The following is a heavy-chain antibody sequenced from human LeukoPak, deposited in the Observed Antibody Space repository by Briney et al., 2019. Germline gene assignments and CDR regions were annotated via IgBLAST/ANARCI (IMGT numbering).Heavy chain of an antibody. J-gene: IGHJ4*02. Sequence: GFLRLSCAASGFTFSSYAMSWVRQAPGKGLEWVSTIIGSGNSAYYADSVKGRFAISRDNSKNTLFLQMNSLRAEDTAVYYCAKLGSYYYDASGCPRNWGQGTLVTVSS. CDR3: AKLGSYYYDASGCPRN. CDR2: IIGSGNSA. CDR1: GFTFSSYA. V-gene: IGHV3-23*01. D-gene: IGHD3-22*01.